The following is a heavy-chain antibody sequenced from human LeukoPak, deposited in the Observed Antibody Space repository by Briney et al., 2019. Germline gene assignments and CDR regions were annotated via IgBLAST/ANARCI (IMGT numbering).Heavy chain of an antibody. D-gene: IGHD6-6*01. V-gene: IGHV4-59*01. CDR3: ARDVVAARPGYFVY. CDR1: GVSISSYD. J-gene: IGHJ4*02. Sequence: SETLSLTCTVSGVSISSYDLSWIRQPPGKGLEWIGYIYYSGSTNYNPSPKSRVTISVDTSKSQFSLKLSSVTAADTAVYYCARDVVAARPGYFVYWGEGALVTVSS. CDR2: IYYSGST.